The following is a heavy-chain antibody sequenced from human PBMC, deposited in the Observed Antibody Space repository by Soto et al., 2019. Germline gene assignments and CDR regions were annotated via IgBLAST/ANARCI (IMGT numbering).Heavy chain of an antibody. CDR2: IIPMFDIK. D-gene: IGHD3-10*01. Sequence: QLQLVQSGAEVNERGSSVKISCKTSGGNFNTYALTWVRQAPGQGLEWIGGIIPMFDIKNVAQRFQGRVTLNADDSMTTAYMEMTSLRSDDTAVYYCAKEAGDHWGQGTLVTVSS. J-gene: IGHJ4*02. CDR1: GGNFNTYA. CDR3: AKEAGDH. V-gene: IGHV1-69*01.